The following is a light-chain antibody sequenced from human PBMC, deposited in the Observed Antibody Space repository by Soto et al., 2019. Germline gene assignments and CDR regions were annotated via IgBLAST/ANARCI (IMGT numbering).Light chain of an antibody. Sequence: QSALTQPASVSGSPGQSITISCTGTSSDVGSYNLVSWYQQHPGKAPKLMIYEVSKRPSGVSNRFSGSKSGNTASLTISGLQAADEADYYCCSYAGSSTRYVFGTGTKVTVL. V-gene: IGLV2-23*02. J-gene: IGLJ1*01. CDR1: SSDVGSYNL. CDR2: EVS. CDR3: CSYAGSSTRYV.